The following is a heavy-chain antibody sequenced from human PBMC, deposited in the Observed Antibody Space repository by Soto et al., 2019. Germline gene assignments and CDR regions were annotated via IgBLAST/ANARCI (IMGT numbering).Heavy chain of an antibody. D-gene: IGHD5-12*01. CDR1: VFSFSTYG. Sequence: GGSLRLACAASVFSFSTYGMQWVRQAPGKGLEWVAVIVNHGVDNSYADSVKGRFTISRDNSKNTLYLEMSSLRAEDTAVYYCARDDIGASNAFDIWGQGTMVTVSS. CDR2: IVNHGVDN. CDR3: ARDDIGASNAFDI. J-gene: IGHJ3*02. V-gene: IGHV3-33*01.